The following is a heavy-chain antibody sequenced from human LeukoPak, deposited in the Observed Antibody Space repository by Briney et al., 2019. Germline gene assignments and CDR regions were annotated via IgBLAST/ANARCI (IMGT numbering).Heavy chain of an antibody. V-gene: IGHV3-23*01. CDR2: ISGSGGST. Sequence: GGSLRLSCAASGFTFSSYAMSWVRQAPGKGLQWVSAISGSGGSTYYADSVKGRFTISRDNSKNTLYLQMNSLRTEDTAVYYCAKDSPALELLRDSFDIWGQGTMVTVSS. CDR3: AKDSPALELLRDSFDI. D-gene: IGHD1-26*01. CDR1: GFTFSSYA. J-gene: IGHJ3*02.